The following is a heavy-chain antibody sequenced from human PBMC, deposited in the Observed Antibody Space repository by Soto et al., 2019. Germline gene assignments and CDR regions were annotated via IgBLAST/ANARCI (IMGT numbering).Heavy chain of an antibody. Sequence: SETLSLTCPVSGCSISSGDYYWSWIRQPPGKGLEWIGYIYYSGSTYYNPSLKSRVTISVDTSKNQFSLKLSSVTAADTAVYYCARGAPKDYYYDSSGYCFDYWGQGTLVTVSS. V-gene: IGHV4-30-4*01. J-gene: IGHJ4*02. CDR2: IYYSGST. CDR3: ARGAPKDYYYDSSGYCFDY. D-gene: IGHD3-22*01. CDR1: GCSISSGDYY.